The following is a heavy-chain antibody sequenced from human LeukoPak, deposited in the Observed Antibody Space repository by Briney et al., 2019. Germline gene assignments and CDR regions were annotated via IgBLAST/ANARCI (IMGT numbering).Heavy chain of an antibody. CDR2: ISGSGNYI. D-gene: IGHD5-18*01. Sequence: GGSLRLSCTASGFNFSSYTMNWVRQAPGKGLERVSSISGSGNYIYYAEPLKGRFTVSRDNAKKSLYLQMNSLRADDTAMFFCARAAPKRGYTFVFDFWGQGTLGTVSS. CDR1: GFNFSSYT. J-gene: IGHJ5*01. V-gene: IGHV3-21*01. CDR3: ARAAPKRGYTFVFDF.